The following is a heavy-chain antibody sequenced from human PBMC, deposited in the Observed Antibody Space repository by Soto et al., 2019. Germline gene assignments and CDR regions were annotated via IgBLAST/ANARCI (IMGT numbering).Heavy chain of an antibody. CDR3: AGGGVRGVITRTRDYYGMDV. CDR1: GYSFTSYW. Sequence: PGESLKISCKGSGYSFTSYWIGWVRQMPGKGLEWMGIIYPGDSDTRYSPSFQGQVTISADKSISTAYLQWGSLKASDTAMYYCAGGGVRGVITRTRDYYGMDVWGQGTTVTAP. V-gene: IGHV5-51*01. CDR2: IYPGDSDT. D-gene: IGHD3-10*01. J-gene: IGHJ6*02.